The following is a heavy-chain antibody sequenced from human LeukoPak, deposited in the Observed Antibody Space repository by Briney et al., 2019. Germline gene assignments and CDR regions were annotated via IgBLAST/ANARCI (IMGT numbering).Heavy chain of an antibody. J-gene: IGHJ4*02. CDR1: GGSISGYF. V-gene: IGHV4-4*07. CDR2: IYATGTT. Sequence: TSETLSLTCTVSGGSISGYFWSWIRQPAGKGLEWIGRIYATGTTNYNPSLKGRVTMSVDTSKNQFSLNLTSVTAADTAVYYCARTIVVVVAATEYYFDYWGQGTLVTVSS. D-gene: IGHD2-15*01. CDR3: ARTIVVVVAATEYYFDY.